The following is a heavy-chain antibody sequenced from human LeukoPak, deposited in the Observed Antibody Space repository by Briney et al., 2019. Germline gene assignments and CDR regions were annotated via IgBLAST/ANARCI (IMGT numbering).Heavy chain of an antibody. Sequence: SETLSLTCTVSGGSISSYYWGWIRQPPGKGLEWIGYIYYSGSTNYNPSLKSRVTISVDTSKNQFSLKLSSVTAADTAVYYCARRLGSSSTGFDYWGQGTLVTVSS. CDR1: GGSISSYY. CDR3: ARRLGSSSTGFDY. J-gene: IGHJ4*02. D-gene: IGHD2-2*01. CDR2: IYYSGST. V-gene: IGHV4-59*08.